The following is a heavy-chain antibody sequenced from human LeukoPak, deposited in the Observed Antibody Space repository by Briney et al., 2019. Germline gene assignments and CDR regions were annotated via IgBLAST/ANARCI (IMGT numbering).Heavy chain of an antibody. CDR2: IYYSGST. CDR3: ARLPAGYCSSTSCYLFPPIDY. Sequence: PSETLSLTCTVSGGSISSSSYYWGWLRQPPGKGLEWIGSIYYSGSTYYNPSLKSRFTISVDTSKNQFSLKLSSVTAADTAVYYCARLPAGYCSSTSCYLFPPIDYWGQGTLVTVSS. J-gene: IGHJ4*02. CDR1: GGSISSSSYY. D-gene: IGHD2-2*01. V-gene: IGHV4-39*01.